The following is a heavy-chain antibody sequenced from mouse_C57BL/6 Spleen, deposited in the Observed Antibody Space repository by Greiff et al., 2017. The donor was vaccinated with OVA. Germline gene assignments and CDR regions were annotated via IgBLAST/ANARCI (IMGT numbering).Heavy chain of an antibody. CDR1: GFTFSSYG. CDR2: ISSGGSYT. CDR3: ARDYYSNSFAY. D-gene: IGHD2-5*01. Sequence: EVQVVESGGDLVKPGGSLKLSCAASGFTFSSYGMSWVRQTPDKRLEWVATISSGGSYTYYPDSVKGRFTISRDNAKNTLYLQMSSLKSEDTAMYYCARDYYSNSFAYWGQGTLVTVSA. J-gene: IGHJ3*01. V-gene: IGHV5-6*01.